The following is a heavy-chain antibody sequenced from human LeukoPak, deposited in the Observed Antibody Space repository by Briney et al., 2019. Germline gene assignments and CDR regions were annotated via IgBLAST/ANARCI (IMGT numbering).Heavy chain of an antibody. CDR3: AKVGDDSSGYLFDY. J-gene: IGHJ4*02. Sequence: GGSLRLSCAASGFTFSSFAMTWVRQAPGKGLEWVAFIRYDGSNKYYADSVKGRFTISRDNSKNTLYLQMNSLRAEDTAVYYCAKVGDDSSGYLFDYWGQGTLVTVSS. CDR1: GFTFSSFA. CDR2: IRYDGSNK. D-gene: IGHD3-22*01. V-gene: IGHV3-30*02.